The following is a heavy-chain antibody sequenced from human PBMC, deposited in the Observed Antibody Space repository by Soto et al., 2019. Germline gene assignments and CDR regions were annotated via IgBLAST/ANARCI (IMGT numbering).Heavy chain of an antibody. J-gene: IGHJ5*02. Sequence: QVQLVQSGAEVKKPGASVKVSCKASGYTFTSYAMHWVRQAPGQRLEWMGWINAGNGNTKYSQKFQGRVTITRDRSASTAYMELSSLRSEVTAVYYWARSIGSGWLRGWFDRWCQGTLVTVSS. CDR2: INAGNGNT. V-gene: IGHV1-3*01. CDR3: ARSIGSGWLRGWFDR. D-gene: IGHD6-19*01. CDR1: GYTFTSYA.